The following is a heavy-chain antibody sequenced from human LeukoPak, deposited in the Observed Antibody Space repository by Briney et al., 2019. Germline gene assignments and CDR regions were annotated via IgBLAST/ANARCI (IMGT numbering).Heavy chain of an antibody. Sequence: GGSLRLSCAASGFTFSSYAMHWVRQAPGKGLEWVAVISYDGSNKYYADSVKGRFTISRDNSKNRLYLQMNSLRAEDTAVYYCARDRDIVVVPAANPPDAFDIWGQGTMVTVSS. J-gene: IGHJ3*02. CDR3: ARDRDIVVVPAANPPDAFDI. D-gene: IGHD2-2*01. V-gene: IGHV3-30*04. CDR2: ISYDGSNK. CDR1: GFTFSSYA.